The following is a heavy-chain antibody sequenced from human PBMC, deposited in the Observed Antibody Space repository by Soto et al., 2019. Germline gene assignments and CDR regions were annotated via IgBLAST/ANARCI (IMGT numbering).Heavy chain of an antibody. CDR1: GGTFSSYA. D-gene: IGHD5-12*01. Sequence: QVQLVQSGAEVQKPGSSVKVSCKASGGTFSSYAISWVRQAPGQGLEWMGGIIPIFGTANYAQKFQGRVTITADKSTSTAYMELSSLRSEDTAVYYCARELRDGYKTYYFDYWGQGTLVTVSS. CDR3: ARELRDGYKTYYFDY. V-gene: IGHV1-69*06. CDR2: IIPIFGTA. J-gene: IGHJ4*02.